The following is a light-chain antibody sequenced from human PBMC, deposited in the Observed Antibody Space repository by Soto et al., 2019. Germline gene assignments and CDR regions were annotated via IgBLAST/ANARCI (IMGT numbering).Light chain of an antibody. Sequence: EIVLTQSPATLSLSPGERATLSCRASQSVSSYLAWYQQKPGQAPRLLIYDASNRATGIPARFSGSGSGTDFTLTISSLEPVDFAVYYCQQYYSTPITFGQGTRLEIK. V-gene: IGKV3-11*01. CDR1: QSVSSY. CDR2: DAS. J-gene: IGKJ5*01. CDR3: QQYYSTPIT.